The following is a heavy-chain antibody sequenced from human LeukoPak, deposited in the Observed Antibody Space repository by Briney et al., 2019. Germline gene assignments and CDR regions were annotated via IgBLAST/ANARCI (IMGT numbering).Heavy chain of an antibody. Sequence: ASVKVSCKASGGTFSSYAISWVRQATGQGLEWMGWVNPNSGNTGYAQKFQGRVTMTRNTSISTAYMELSSLRSEDTAVYYCARGRIGGSYYGYYYYGMDVWGQGTTVTVSS. J-gene: IGHJ6*02. CDR2: VNPNSGNT. CDR1: GGTFSSYA. D-gene: IGHD1-26*01. CDR3: ARGRIGGSYYGYYYYGMDV. V-gene: IGHV1-8*02.